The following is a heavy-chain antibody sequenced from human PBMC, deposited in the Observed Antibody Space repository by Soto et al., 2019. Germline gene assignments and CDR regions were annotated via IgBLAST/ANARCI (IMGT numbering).Heavy chain of an antibody. V-gene: IGHV4-59*01. CDR3: ARGGNWFDP. D-gene: IGHD3-10*01. J-gene: IGHJ5*02. CDR1: GGSISNYY. CDR2: MYYNGNI. Sequence: PSVTLSLPCNVSGGSISNYYWTWVRQSPEKGLEWIGYMYYNGNINYNPSLKSRVTISIDTSKNQFSLTLKSVTAADTAVYYCARGGNWFDPWGQGVRVTVPS.